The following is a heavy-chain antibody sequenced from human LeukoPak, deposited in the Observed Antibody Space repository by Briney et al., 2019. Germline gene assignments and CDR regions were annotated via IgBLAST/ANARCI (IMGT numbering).Heavy chain of an antibody. D-gene: IGHD1-26*01. CDR2: INPSGGST. Sequence: ASVKVSCKASGYTVTSYYMHWVRQAPGQGLEWMGIINPSGGSTSYAQKFQGRVTMTRDTSTSTVYMELSSLRSEDTAVYYCARSVVGATGGGDYFDYWGQGTLVTVSS. CDR3: ARSVVGATGGGDYFDY. J-gene: IGHJ4*02. CDR1: GYTVTSYY. V-gene: IGHV1-46*01.